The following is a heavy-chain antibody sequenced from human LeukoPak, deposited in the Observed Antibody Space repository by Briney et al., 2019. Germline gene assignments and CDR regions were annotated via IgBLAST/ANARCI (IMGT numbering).Heavy chain of an antibody. CDR2: IWYDGSNK. CDR1: GFTFSSYG. Sequence: GGSLRLSCAASGFTFSSYGMHWVRQAPGKGLEWVAVIWYDGSNKYYADSVKGRFTISRDNSKNTLYLQMNSLRAEDTAVYYCARPVGYYYDSNPDYWGQGTLVTVPS. V-gene: IGHV3-33*01. CDR3: ARPVGYYYDSNPDY. J-gene: IGHJ4*02. D-gene: IGHD3-22*01.